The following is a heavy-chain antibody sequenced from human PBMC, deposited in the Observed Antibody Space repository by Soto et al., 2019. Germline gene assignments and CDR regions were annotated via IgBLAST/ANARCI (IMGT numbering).Heavy chain of an antibody. V-gene: IGHV4-31*03. CDR2: IYYSGST. CDR3: AREKAAAGASDAFDI. CDR1: GGSISSGGYY. Sequence: SETLSLTCTVSGGSISSGGYYWSWIRQHPGKGLEWIGYIYYSGSTYYNPSLKSRVTISVDTSKNQFSLKLSSVTAADTAVYYCAREKAAAGASDAFDIWGQGTMVTVS. D-gene: IGHD6-13*01. J-gene: IGHJ3*02.